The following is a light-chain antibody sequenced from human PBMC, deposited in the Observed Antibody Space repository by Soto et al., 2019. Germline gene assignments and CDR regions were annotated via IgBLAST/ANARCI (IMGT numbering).Light chain of an antibody. V-gene: IGKV3-15*01. Sequence: IVMTQSPDTLSVSPGERVTLSCRASRSVSSNLAWFQLRPGQVPRLLIYGASTRATDIPARFTGSGSGTEFTLTISSLQSEDLTFYYCQQYNSWPWTFGQGTKVEIK. CDR1: RSVSSN. CDR3: QQYNSWPWT. CDR2: GAS. J-gene: IGKJ1*01.